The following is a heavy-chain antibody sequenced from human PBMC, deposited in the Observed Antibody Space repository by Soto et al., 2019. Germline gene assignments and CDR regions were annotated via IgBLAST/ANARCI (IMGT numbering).Heavy chain of an antibody. CDR3: ARPAVATLTGFDY. CDR2: INAGNGNT. D-gene: IGHD5-12*01. V-gene: IGHV1-3*01. J-gene: IGHJ4*02. CDR1: GYTFTSYA. Sequence: ASVKVSCKASGYTFTSYAMHWVRQAPGQRLEWMGWINAGNGNTKYSPKFQGRVTITRDTSASTAYMELSSLRSEDTAVYYCARPAVATLTGFDYWGQGTLVTVSS.